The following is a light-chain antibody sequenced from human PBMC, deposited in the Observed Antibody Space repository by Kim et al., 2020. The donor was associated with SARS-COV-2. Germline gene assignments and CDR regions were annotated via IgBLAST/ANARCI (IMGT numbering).Light chain of an antibody. Sequence: GQKAAFSCSGSNPNIGNNYVSGYQHLPGTAPKLLIYDNNKRPSGISDRFSGSKSGTSATLGITGLQTGDEADYYCGTWDSSLSAYVFGTGTKVTVL. J-gene: IGLJ1*01. CDR3: GTWDSSLSAYV. CDR1: NPNIGNNY. CDR2: DNN. V-gene: IGLV1-51*01.